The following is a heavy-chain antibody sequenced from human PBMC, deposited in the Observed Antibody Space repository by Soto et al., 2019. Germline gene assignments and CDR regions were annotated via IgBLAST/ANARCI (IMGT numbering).Heavy chain of an antibody. Sequence: QLQLQESGSGLVKPSQTLSLTCAVSGGSISSGGYSWSWIRQPPGKGLEWIGYIYNPSLKSRVTISXNRSKNQCSLKLSSVTAADTAVYYCVGGDKVVAADYWGQGTLVTVSS. D-gene: IGHD2-15*01. J-gene: IGHJ4*02. CDR1: GGSISSGGYS. V-gene: IGHV4-30-2*01. CDR3: VGGDKVVAADY.